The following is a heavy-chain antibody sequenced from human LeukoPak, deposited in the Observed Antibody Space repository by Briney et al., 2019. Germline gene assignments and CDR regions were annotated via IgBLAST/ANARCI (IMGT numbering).Heavy chain of an antibody. V-gene: IGHV3-43D*03. CDR1: GFTFSSYG. Sequence: GRSLRLSCAASGFTFSSYGMSWVRQAPGKGLEWVSLISWDGGSTYYADSVKGRFTISRDNSKNSLYLQMNSLRAEDTALYYCAKGNIRGYSGYDSVYFDYWGQGTLVTVSS. CDR3: AKGNIRGYSGYDSVYFDY. J-gene: IGHJ4*02. CDR2: ISWDGGST. D-gene: IGHD5-12*01.